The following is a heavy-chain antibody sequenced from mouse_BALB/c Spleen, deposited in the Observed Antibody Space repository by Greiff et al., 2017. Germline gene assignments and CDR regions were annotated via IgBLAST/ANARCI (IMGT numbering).Heavy chain of an antibody. D-gene: IGHD2-10*01. V-gene: IGHV3-6*02. Sequence: EVQLQESGPGLVKPSQSLSLTCSVTGYSITSGYYWNWIRQFPGNKLEWMGYISYDGSNNYNPSLKNRISITRDTSKNQFFLKLNSVTTEDTATYYCARAYYGNYAAYWGQGTLVTVSA. CDR1: GYSITSGYY. CDR3: ARAYYGNYAAY. CDR2: ISYDGSN. J-gene: IGHJ3*01.